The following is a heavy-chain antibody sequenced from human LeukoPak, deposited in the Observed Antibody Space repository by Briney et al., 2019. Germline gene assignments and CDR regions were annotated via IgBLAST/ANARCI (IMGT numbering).Heavy chain of an antibody. J-gene: IGHJ5*02. CDR2: INHSGST. D-gene: IGHD4/OR15-4a*01. V-gene: IGHV4-39*07. CDR1: GVSISSSNSY. CDR3: ASRTINRKGNWFDP. Sequence: SETLSLTCTVSGVSISSSNSYWGWIRQPPGKGLEWIGEINHSGSTNYNPSLKSRVTISVDTSKNQFSLKLSSVTAADTAVYYCASRTINRKGNWFDPWGQGTLVTVSS.